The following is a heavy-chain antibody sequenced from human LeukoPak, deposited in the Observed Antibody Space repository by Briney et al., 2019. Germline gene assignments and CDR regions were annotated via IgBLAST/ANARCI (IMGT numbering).Heavy chain of an antibody. CDR1: GFTFSRSA. V-gene: IGHV3-23*01. J-gene: IGHJ4*02. Sequence: GGSLRLSCAAPGFTFSRSATSRVRQALGKGLEWVSAISGSGGSTYYADSVKGRFTISRDNSKNTLYLQMNSLRAEDTAVYYCAKDRGNDDGDFFDYWGQGTLVTVSS. CDR3: AKDRGNDDGDFFDY. CDR2: ISGSGGST. D-gene: IGHD4-17*01.